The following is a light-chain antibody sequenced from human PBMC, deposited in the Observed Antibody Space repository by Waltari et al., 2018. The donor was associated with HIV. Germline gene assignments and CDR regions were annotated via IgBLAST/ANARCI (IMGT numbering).Light chain of an antibody. Sequence: QSALTQPASVSGSPGQSITISCTGTSSDVGSYNLVSWYQQHPGNAPQLIIYEVSKRPSGVSNRFSGSKSGNTASLTISGLQAEDEADYYCCSYAGSSTLYVFGTGTTVTVL. V-gene: IGLV2-23*02. CDR3: CSYAGSSTLYV. CDR2: EVS. CDR1: SSDVGSYNL. J-gene: IGLJ1*01.